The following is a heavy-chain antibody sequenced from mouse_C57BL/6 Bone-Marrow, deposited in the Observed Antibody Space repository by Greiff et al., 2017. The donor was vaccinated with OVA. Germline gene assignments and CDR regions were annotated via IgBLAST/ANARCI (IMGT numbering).Heavy chain of an antibody. J-gene: IGHJ3*01. V-gene: IGHV5-4*01. CDR3: ARDDYEEAWFAY. CDR2: ISDGGSYT. CDR1: GFTFSSYA. D-gene: IGHD2-4*01. Sequence: EVKLVESGGGLVKPGGSLKLSCAASGFTFSSYAMSWVRQTPEKRLEWVATISDGGSYTYYPDNVKGRFTISRDNAKNNLYLQMSHLKSEDTAMYYCARDDYEEAWFAYWGQGTLVTVSA.